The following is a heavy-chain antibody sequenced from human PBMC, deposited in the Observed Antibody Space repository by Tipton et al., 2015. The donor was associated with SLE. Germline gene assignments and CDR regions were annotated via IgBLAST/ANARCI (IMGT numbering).Heavy chain of an antibody. CDR2: IYYTTTT. D-gene: IGHD5-24*01. CDR3: ARQAIEKGDSFDI. Sequence: TLSLTCTVSGGSISSSPYHWGWIRQPPGKGLEWIGSIYYTTTTYFNPSLRSRLTISIDTSNNQISLKLNSVTAADTALYYCARQAIEKGDSFDIWGQGTMVTVSS. CDR1: GGSISSSPYH. J-gene: IGHJ3*02. V-gene: IGHV4-39*01.